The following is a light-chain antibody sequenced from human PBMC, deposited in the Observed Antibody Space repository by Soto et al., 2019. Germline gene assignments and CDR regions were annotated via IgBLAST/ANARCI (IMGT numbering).Light chain of an antibody. V-gene: IGKV3-11*01. CDR1: QSVRSN. CDR2: DAS. CDR3: QQRSNWPWT. J-gene: IGKJ1*01. Sequence: EIVLTQSPATLSLSPGERATLSCRASQSVRSNLAWYQQKPGQAPRLLIYDASNRATGIPGRFSGSGSGTDFTLTISNLEPEDFAVYYCQQRSNWPWTFGQGAKVAIK.